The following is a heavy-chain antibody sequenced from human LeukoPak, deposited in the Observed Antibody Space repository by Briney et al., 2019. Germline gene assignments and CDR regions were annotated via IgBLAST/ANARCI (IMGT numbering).Heavy chain of an antibody. CDR3: AREGTRYLWFGERHYYYYGMDV. CDR1: GFTFSSYA. Sequence: GGSLRLSCAASGFTFSSYAMHWVRQAPGKGLEWVGRTRNKANSYTTEYAASVKGRFTISRDDSKNSLYLQMNSLKTEDTAVYYCAREGTRYLWFGERHYYYYGMDVWGQGATVTVSS. D-gene: IGHD3-10*01. V-gene: IGHV3-72*01. J-gene: IGHJ6*02. CDR2: TRNKANSYTT.